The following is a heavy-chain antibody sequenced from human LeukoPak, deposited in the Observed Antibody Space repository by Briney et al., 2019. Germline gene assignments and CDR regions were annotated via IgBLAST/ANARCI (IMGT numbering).Heavy chain of an antibody. CDR3: AKDCSSTSCYYYYGMDV. Sequence: PGGSLRLSCAASGFTFSIYGMHWVRQAPGKGLEWVAVISYDGSNKYYADSVKGRFTISRDNSKNTLYLQMNSLRAEDTAVYYCAKDCSSTSCYYYYGMDVWGQGTTVTVSS. CDR1: GFTFSIYG. V-gene: IGHV3-30*18. J-gene: IGHJ6*02. CDR2: ISYDGSNK. D-gene: IGHD2-2*01.